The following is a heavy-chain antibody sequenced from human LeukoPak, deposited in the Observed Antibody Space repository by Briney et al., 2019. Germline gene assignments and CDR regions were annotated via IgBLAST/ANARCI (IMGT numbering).Heavy chain of an antibody. D-gene: IGHD4-17*01. J-gene: IGHJ4*02. V-gene: IGHV3-74*01. CDR2: INSDGSST. Sequence: VSLINSDGSSTTYPDSVKGRFTISRDNAKNTLYLQMNSLRAEDTAVYYCARSTVTTVGSDYWGQGTLVTVSS. CDR3: ARSTVTTVGSDY.